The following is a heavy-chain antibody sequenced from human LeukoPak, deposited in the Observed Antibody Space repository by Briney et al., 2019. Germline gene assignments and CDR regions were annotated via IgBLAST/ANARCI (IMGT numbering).Heavy chain of an antibody. Sequence: ASVKVSCKASGYTFTGYYMHWVRQAPGQGLEWMGWINPNSGGTNYAQKFQGRVTITADKSTSTAYMELSSLRSEDTAVYYCARERWRIAAAGRFDYWGQGTLVTVSS. V-gene: IGHV1-2*02. J-gene: IGHJ4*02. CDR1: GYTFTGYY. CDR3: ARERWRIAAAGRFDY. CDR2: INPNSGGT. D-gene: IGHD6-13*01.